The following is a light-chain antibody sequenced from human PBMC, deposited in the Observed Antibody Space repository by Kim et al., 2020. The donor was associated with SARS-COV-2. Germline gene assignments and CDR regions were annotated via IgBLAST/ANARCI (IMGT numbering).Light chain of an antibody. J-gene: IGKJ1*01. Sequence: APGETATPPCRASQSVSSSYLAWYQQKPGQAPRLLIYGASSRATGVPDRFSGSGSGTDFTLTITRLEPEDFAVYYCQQYGDSPHTFGQGTKVDIK. CDR3: QQYGDSPHT. V-gene: IGKV3-20*01. CDR1: QSVSSSY. CDR2: GAS.